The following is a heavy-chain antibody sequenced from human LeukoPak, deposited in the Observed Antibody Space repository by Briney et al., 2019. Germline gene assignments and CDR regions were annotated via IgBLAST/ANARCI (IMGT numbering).Heavy chain of an antibody. V-gene: IGHV4-59*12. J-gene: IGHJ5*02. CDR3: ARDATASTGAGVDP. CDR2: IYYSGST. Sequence: SETLSLTCTVSGASIRDYYWSWIRQSPGKGLEWIGYIYYSGSTNYNPSLKSRVSISVDTSKNQFSLKLSSVTAADTAVYFCARDATASTGAGVDPWGQGTLVTVSS. CDR1: GASIRDYY. D-gene: IGHD6-13*01.